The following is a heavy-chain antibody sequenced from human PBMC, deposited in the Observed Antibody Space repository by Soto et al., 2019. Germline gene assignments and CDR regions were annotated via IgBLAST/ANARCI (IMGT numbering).Heavy chain of an antibody. CDR1: GGSINSHY. V-gene: IGHV4-59*08. CDR3: ARYADYGPLFFEY. Sequence: QVQLQESGPGLVRPSETLSLTCTVSGGSINSHYWSWIRQTPGEGLEWMGYIHYSGNTHYNPSLKSRVTRSVHASKSHFSLWLTSVTAADTAVYYCARYADYGPLFFEYWGQGILVTVSS. CDR2: IHYSGNT. D-gene: IGHD3-10*01. J-gene: IGHJ4*02.